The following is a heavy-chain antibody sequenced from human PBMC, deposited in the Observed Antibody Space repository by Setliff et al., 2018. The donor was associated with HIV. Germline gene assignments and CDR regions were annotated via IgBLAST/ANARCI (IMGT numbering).Heavy chain of an antibody. CDR2: IYSTGST. Sequence: SETLSLTCSVSGGSIRSGSYYWSWIRQPAGKGLEWIGHIYSTGSTRYNPSLESRLTILVDTSRNQFSLKLSSVTAADTAIYYCARGYYDSNVYYFPGYWGQGTLVTVSS. D-gene: IGHD3-22*01. CDR1: GGSIRSGSYY. J-gene: IGHJ4*02. V-gene: IGHV4-61*10. CDR3: ARGYYDSNVYYFPGY.